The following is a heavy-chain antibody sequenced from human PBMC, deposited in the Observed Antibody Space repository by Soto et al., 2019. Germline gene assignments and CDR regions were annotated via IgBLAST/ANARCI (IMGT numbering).Heavy chain of an antibody. Sequence: PGGSLRLSCAASGFTFSSYSMNWVRQAPGKGLVWVSSISSSSSYIYYADSVKGRFTISRDNAKNTLYLQMNSLRAEDTAVYYCARELASYNDYWGQGTLVTVSS. D-gene: IGHD1-1*01. CDR1: GFTFSSYS. V-gene: IGHV3-21*01. CDR3: ARELASYNDY. J-gene: IGHJ4*02. CDR2: ISSSSSYI.